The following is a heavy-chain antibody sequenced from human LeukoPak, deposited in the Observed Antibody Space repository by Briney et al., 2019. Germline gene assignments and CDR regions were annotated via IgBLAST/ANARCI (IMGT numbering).Heavy chain of an antibody. D-gene: IGHD5-24*01. CDR3: ARDKNTRDGYNFFDD. CDR2: IWYDGGNK. V-gene: IGHV3-33*01. J-gene: IGHJ4*02. Sequence: GRSLRLSCAASGFTFSSYGMHWVRQAPGKGLEWVALIWYDGGNKYYTDSVKGRFTISRDNSNDTLYLQMNSLRAEGTAVYYCARDKNTRDGYNFFDDWGQGTLVTVSS. CDR1: GFTFSSYG.